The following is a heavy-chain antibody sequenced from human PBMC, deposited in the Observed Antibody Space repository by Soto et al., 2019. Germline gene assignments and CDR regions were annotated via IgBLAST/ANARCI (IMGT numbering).Heavy chain of an antibody. CDR3: ARALIYDYVWGSLNDAFDI. CDR1: GFTFSSYG. D-gene: IGHD3-16*01. Sequence: GGSLRLSCAASGFTFSSYGMHWVRQAPGKGLEWVAVIWYDGSNKYYADSVKGRFTISRDNSKNTLYLQMNSLRAEDTAVYYCARALIYDYVWGSLNDAFDIWGQGTMVTVSS. CDR2: IWYDGSNK. V-gene: IGHV3-33*01. J-gene: IGHJ3*02.